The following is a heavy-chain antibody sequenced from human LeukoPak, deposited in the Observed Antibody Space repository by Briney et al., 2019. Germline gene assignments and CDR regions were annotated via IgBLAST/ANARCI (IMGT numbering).Heavy chain of an antibody. CDR1: GGSFRDHY. Sequence: SETPSLTCAVYGGSFRDHYWSWIRQPPGKGLEWIGEISDSGKTNYNPSLKSRVTISVDTSKNQFSLKVSSVTAADTAVYYCARGPHGNDYYYYDMDVWGQGTTVTVSS. CDR2: ISDSGKT. V-gene: IGHV4-34*01. CDR3: ARGPHGNDYYYYDMDV. J-gene: IGHJ6*02. D-gene: IGHD1-26*01.